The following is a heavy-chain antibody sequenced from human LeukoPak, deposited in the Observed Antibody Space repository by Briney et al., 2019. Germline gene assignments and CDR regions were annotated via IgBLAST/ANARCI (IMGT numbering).Heavy chain of an antibody. Sequence: SETLSLTCTVSGGSVSSGSYYWSWIRQPPGKGLEWIGYIYYSGSTNYNPSLKSRVTISVDTSKNQFSLKLSSVTAAGTAVYYCARVCSTSCYGYYYYGMDVWGQGTTVTVSS. CDR1: GGSVSSGSYY. CDR2: IYYSGST. J-gene: IGHJ6*02. V-gene: IGHV4-61*01. CDR3: ARVCSTSCYGYYYYGMDV. D-gene: IGHD2-2*01.